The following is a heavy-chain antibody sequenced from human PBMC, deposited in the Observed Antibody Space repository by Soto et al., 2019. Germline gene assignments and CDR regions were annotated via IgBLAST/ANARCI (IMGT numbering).Heavy chain of an antibody. CDR3: IWSGYYVDYYGMDV. J-gene: IGHJ6*02. CDR1: GFTFSSYA. D-gene: IGHD3-3*01. V-gene: IGHV3-30-3*01. CDR2: ISYDGSNK. Sequence: GGSLRLSCAASGFTFSSYAMHWVRQAPGKGLEWVAVISYDGSNKYYADSVKGQFTTSRDNSKNTLYLQMNSLRAEDTAVYYCIWSGYYVDYYGMDVWGQGTTVTVSS.